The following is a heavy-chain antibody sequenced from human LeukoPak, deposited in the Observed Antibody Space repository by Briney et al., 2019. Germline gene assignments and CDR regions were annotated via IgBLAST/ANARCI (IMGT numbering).Heavy chain of an antibody. J-gene: IGHJ4*02. CDR2: IYYSGST. V-gene: IGHV4-59*01. CDR1: GVALSSYY. Sequence: SETLSPTCTVSGVALSSYYWSWIRQPPGKGPEWIGDIYYSGSTNYNPSLKSRVTISVDTSKNQFSLKLSSVTAADTAVYYCAREAGVVVAATYYFDYWGQGTLVTVSS. D-gene: IGHD2-15*01. CDR3: AREAGVVVAATYYFDY.